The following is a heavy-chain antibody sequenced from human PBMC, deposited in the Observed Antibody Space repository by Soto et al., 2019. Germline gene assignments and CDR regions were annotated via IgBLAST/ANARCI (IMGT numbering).Heavy chain of an antibody. CDR1: GGSVRAPDW. CDR2: VHISGHS. V-gene: IGHV4-4*02. J-gene: IGHJ5*01. D-gene: IGHD1-1*01. CDR3: ARVRQGCSANNCYFDP. Sequence: QVHLQESGPGLVAPSGTLSLTCTLSGGSVRAPDWWNWVRQSPDKGLEWIAEVHISGHSNYNPSLRSRFSGSIDSSKNQFYLKLTSVTAADTAIYYCARVRQGCSANNCYFDPWGQGTQVTISS.